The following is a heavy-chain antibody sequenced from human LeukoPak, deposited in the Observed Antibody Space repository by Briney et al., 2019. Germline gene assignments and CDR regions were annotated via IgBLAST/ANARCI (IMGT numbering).Heavy chain of an antibody. CDR1: GFTFSTYW. CDR2: INGDGTST. CDR3: ARASTTVPNLLDY. D-gene: IGHD4-17*01. Sequence: DGALMISCAGSGFTFSTYWMHWVRQATGKGLLWVSRINGDGTSTKYADSVKGRFTISRDNARHTLYLQMNSLRAEDTAVYYCARASTTVPNLLDYWGQGTLVTVSS. V-gene: IGHV3-74*03. J-gene: IGHJ4*02.